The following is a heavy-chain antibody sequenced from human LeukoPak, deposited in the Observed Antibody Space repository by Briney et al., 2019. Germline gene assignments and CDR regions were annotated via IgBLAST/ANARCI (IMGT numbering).Heavy chain of an antibody. D-gene: IGHD6-6*01. CDR1: GFTFTSYW. V-gene: IGHV3-7*01. J-gene: IGHJ4*02. Sequence: PGGSLRLSCAASGFTFTSYWMSWVRQAPGKGLEWVANIKQDGSDKHYVDSLKGRFTISRDNAKNSVYLHMNSLRVGDTAVYYCARIGYSSSSWDYWGQGTLVTVSS. CDR2: IKQDGSDK. CDR3: ARIGYSSSSWDY.